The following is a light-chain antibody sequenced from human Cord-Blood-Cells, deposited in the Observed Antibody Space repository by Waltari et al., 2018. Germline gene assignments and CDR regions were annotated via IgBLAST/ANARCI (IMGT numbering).Light chain of an antibody. CDR2: DAS. V-gene: IGKV3-11*01. CDR1: QSVSSY. Sequence: EIVLTQSLATLSLSLGERATLSCRAGQSVSSYLSCYQQKPGQAPRLLIYDASNSATGIPSRFSGSGAGTDFTLTIISLEPEDFAVYYCQQRSNWPPYTFGQGTKLEIK. J-gene: IGKJ2*01. CDR3: QQRSNWPPYT.